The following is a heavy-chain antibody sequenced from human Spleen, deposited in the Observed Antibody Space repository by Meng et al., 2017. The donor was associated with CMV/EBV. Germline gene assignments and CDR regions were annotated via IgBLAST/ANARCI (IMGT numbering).Heavy chain of an antibody. V-gene: IGHV4-59*04. Sequence: SETLSLTCNVSGGSINSYYWSWIRQPPGKGLEWIGNIYYSGSTYYNPSLKSRVTISVDTSKNQFSLNLSSVTAADTAVYYCARAYSSSRWELDYWGQGTLVTVSS. CDR1: GGSINSYY. CDR3: ARAYSSSRWELDY. CDR2: IYYSGST. D-gene: IGHD6-6*01. J-gene: IGHJ4*02.